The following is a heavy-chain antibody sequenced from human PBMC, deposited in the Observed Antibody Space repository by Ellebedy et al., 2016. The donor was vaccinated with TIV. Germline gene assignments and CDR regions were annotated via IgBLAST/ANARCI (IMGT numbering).Heavy chain of an antibody. CDR1: RGTFSNYA. CDR2: SIPIFGTA. V-gene: IGHV1-69*13. J-gene: IGHJ4*02. Sequence: AASVKVSCKASRGTFSNYAIRWVRQAPGQGLEWMGGSIPIFGTAKFAQKFQGRVTLTADESTSPAYMDLSSLKSEDTAVYYCARVKGYCSTASCLYFDYWGQGTLVTVSS. D-gene: IGHD2-2*01. CDR3: ARVKGYCSTASCLYFDY.